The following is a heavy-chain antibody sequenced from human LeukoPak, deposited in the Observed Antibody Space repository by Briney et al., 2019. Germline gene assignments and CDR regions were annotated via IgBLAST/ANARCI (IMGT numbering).Heavy chain of an antibody. CDR1: GFNFSSYW. D-gene: IGHD6-13*01. CDR3: ARGSSTWHDY. Sequence: GGSLRLSCAASGFNFSSYWMHWVRQAPGKGLVWVSRINSDVSSTTVKGRFTISRDNAKNTLYLQMNSLRAEDTAVYYCARGSSTWHDYWGQGTLVIVSS. V-gene: IGHV3-74*01. J-gene: IGHJ4*02. CDR2: INSDVSST.